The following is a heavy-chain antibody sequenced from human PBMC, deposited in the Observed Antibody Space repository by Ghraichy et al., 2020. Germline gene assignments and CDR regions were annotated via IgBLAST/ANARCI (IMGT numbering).Heavy chain of an antibody. Sequence: SQTLSLTCTVSGGSISSYYWSWIRQPPGKGLEWIGYIYYSGSTNYNPSLKSRVTISVDTSKNQFSRKLSSVTAADTAVYYCARAPEGPYDLWSGYPYYFDYWGQGTLVTVSS. CDR3: ARAPEGPYDLWSGYPYYFDY. V-gene: IGHV4-59*01. CDR1: GGSISSYY. D-gene: IGHD3-3*01. CDR2: IYYSGST. J-gene: IGHJ4*02.